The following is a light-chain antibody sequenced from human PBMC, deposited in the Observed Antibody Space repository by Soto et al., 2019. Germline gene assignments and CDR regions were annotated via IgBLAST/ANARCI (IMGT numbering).Light chain of an antibody. CDR3: VLYMGSGIWV. J-gene: IGLJ3*02. CDR2: STN. CDR1: SGSVSTSYY. Sequence: QAVVTQEPSFSVSPGRTVTLTCGLSSGSVSTSYYPSWYQQTPGQAPRTLIYSTNIRSSGVPDRFSGSILGSKAALTITGAQADDESDYYCVLYMGSGIWVFGGGTKLTVL. V-gene: IGLV8-61*01.